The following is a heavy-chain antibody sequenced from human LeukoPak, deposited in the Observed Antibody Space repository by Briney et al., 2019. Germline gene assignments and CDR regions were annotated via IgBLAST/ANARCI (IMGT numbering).Heavy chain of an antibody. CDR3: ARAVAGTSGAFDI. CDR2: INADNGNT. D-gene: IGHD6-19*01. CDR1: GYTFTTYA. J-gene: IGHJ3*02. V-gene: IGHV1-3*01. Sequence: GASVKVSCKASGYTFTTYAMHWVRQAPGQRLEWMGWINADNGNTKYSQKFQGRVTITRDTSASTAYMELSSLRSEDTAVYYCARAVAGTSGAFDIWGQGTMVTVSS.